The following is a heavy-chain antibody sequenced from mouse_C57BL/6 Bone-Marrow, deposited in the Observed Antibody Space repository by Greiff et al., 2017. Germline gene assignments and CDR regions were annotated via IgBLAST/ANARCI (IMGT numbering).Heavy chain of an antibody. J-gene: IGHJ3*01. CDR1: GYSFTDYN. V-gene: IGHV1-39*01. Sequence: EVQLQQSGPELVKPGASVKISCKASGYSFTDYNMNWVKQSNGKSLEWIGVINPNYGTTSYNQKFKGKATLTVDQTSSTAYMQLNRLTSEDSAVYYSASSNWLVAWLAYWGQGTLVTVSA. CDR3: ASSNWLVAWLAY. D-gene: IGHD2-5*01. CDR2: INPNYGTT.